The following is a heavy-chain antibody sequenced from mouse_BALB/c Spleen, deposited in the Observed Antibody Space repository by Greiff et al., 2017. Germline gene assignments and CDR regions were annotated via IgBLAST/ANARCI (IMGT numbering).Heavy chain of an antibody. CDR1: GFTFSSYT. CDR2: ISNGGGST. D-gene: IGHD3-2*01. Sequence: EVKLVESGGGLVQPGGSLKLSCAASGFTFSSYTMSWVRQTPEKRLEWVAYISNGGGSTYYPDTVKGRFTISRDNAKNTLYLQMSSLKSEDTAMYYCARHGALRQGHAMDYWGQGTSVTVSS. V-gene: IGHV5-12-2*01. CDR3: ARHGALRQGHAMDY. J-gene: IGHJ4*01.